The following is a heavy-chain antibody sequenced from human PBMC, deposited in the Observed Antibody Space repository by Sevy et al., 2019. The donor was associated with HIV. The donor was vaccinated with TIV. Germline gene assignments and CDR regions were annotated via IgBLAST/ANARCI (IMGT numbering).Heavy chain of an antibody. D-gene: IGHD6-19*01. Sequence: GGSLRLSCVASGFSFSTAAMDWVRQAPGEGLEWVAVISTDGNIKYYSDSVKGRFTISRDNSRNTMSLQRNSLRPDDTAVYYCTRGVRGRSTGSSGWHDFFDYWGQGTLVTVSS. CDR1: GFSFSTAA. CDR3: TRGVRGRSTGSSGWHDFFDY. CDR2: ISTDGNIK. V-gene: IGHV3-30-3*01. J-gene: IGHJ4*02.